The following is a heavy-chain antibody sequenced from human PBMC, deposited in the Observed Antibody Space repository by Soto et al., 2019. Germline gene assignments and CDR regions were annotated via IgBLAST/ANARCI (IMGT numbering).Heavy chain of an antibody. CDR1: GYTFTGYY. V-gene: IGHV1-2*04. J-gene: IGHJ4*02. CDR3: ARGGEPIAVAGGPFDY. D-gene: IGHD6-19*01. CDR2: INPNSGGT. Sequence: ASVKVSCKASGYTFTGYYMHWVRQAPGQGLEWMGWINPNSGGTNYAQKFQGWVTMTRDTSISTAYMELSRLRSDDTAVYYCARGGEPIAVAGGPFDYWGQGTLVTVSS.